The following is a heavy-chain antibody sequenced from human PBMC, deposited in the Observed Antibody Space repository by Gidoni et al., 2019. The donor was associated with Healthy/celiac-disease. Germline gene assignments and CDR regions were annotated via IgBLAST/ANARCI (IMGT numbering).Heavy chain of an antibody. V-gene: IGHV3-23*01. CDR2: ISGSGGST. J-gene: IGHJ4*02. CDR3: AKALSGRGDFDY. CDR1: GFTFSSYA. D-gene: IGHD1-26*01. Sequence: EVQLLESGGGLVQPGGSLILSCSASGFTFSSYAMSWVRQAPGKGLEWVSAISGSGGSTYDADSVKGRFTISRDNSKNTLYLQMNSLRAEDTAVYYCAKALSGRGDFDYWGQGTLVTVSS.